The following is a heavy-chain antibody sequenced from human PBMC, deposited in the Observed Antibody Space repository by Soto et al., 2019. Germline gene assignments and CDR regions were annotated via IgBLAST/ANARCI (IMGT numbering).Heavy chain of an antibody. CDR3: ARTIPNSGFRRGMDV. CDR2: IYYRGST. V-gene: IGHV4-39*01. CDR1: GGSIGSGEYY. J-gene: IGHJ6*02. D-gene: IGHD6-19*01. Sequence: QLQLQESGPGLVKPSETLSLTCTVSGGSIGSGEYYWGWIRQPPGKGLEWIGIIYYRGSTYYNPSHKSRVTMSIDTSTNQFSLKLSSVTAADTAVYYCARTIPNSGFRRGMDVWGQGTTVTVSS.